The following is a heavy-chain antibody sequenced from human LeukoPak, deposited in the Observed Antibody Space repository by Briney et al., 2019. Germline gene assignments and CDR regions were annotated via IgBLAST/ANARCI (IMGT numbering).Heavy chain of an antibody. D-gene: IGHD5-18*01. J-gene: IGHJ5*02. CDR3: ARAGIQPGFGLDP. V-gene: IGHV4-59*11. CDR1: GGSISSHY. Sequence: SETLSLTCTVSGGSISSHYWSWIRQPPGKGLEWIGYIYYSGSTNYNPSLKSRVTISVDTSKNQFSLKLSSVTAADTAVYYCARAGIQPGFGLDPWGQGTLVTVSS. CDR2: IYYSGST.